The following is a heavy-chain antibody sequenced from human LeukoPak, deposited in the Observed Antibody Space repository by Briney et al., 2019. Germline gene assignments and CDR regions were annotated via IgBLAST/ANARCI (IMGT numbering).Heavy chain of an antibody. CDR3: ARDSQQQLDRVDY. D-gene: IGHD6-13*01. Sequence: ASVKVSCKTYGYTFTSHGISWVRQAPGQGLEWMGWISAFNGETHYAQKLQGRVTMTTDTSTSTAYMELRSLRSDDTAVYYCARDSQQQLDRVDYWGQGTLVTVSS. J-gene: IGHJ4*02. V-gene: IGHV1-18*01. CDR1: GYTFTSHG. CDR2: ISAFNGET.